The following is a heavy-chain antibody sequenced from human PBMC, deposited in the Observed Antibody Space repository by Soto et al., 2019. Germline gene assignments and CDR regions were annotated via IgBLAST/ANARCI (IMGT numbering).Heavy chain of an antibody. CDR1: GGPIRSYY. CDR2: IYYSGST. J-gene: IGHJ4*02. CDR3: ARVVHRRYYYDSSGYSY. Sequence: PSETLSLTCTVSGGPIRSYYWSWIRQPPGKGLEWIGYIYYSGSTYYNPSLKSRVTISVDTSKNQFSLKLSSVTAADTAVYYCARVVHRRYYYDSSGYSYWGQGTLVTVSS. D-gene: IGHD3-22*01. V-gene: IGHV4-59*08.